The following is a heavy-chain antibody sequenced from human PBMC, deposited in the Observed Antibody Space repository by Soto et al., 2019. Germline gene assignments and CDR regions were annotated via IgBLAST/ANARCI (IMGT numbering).Heavy chain of an antibody. Sequence: GGSLRISCAASGFIVGIYTMNGVRHAPGKGLEWVSSISNSGTYVTYADTVKGRFTISRDNDKNSLFLQMNSLRADDTAVYYCATARAQWLEGSRADYWGQGTLVTVSS. J-gene: IGHJ4*02. CDR3: ATARAQWLEGSRADY. CDR2: ISNSGTYV. V-gene: IGHV3-21*06. CDR1: GFIVGIYT. D-gene: IGHD6-19*01.